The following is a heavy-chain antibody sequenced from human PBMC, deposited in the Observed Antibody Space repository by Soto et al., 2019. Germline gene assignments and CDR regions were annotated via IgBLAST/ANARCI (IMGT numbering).Heavy chain of an antibody. CDR1: GFSLSTSGMC. CDR2: IDWDDDK. V-gene: IGHV2-70*01. CDR3: ARTASSGKGWPPDY. J-gene: IGHJ4*02. D-gene: IGHD6-19*01. Sequence: SGPTLVNPTQTLPLTCTFSGFSLSTSGMCVSWIPHRPGKALEWLALIDWDDDKYYSTSLKTRLTISKDTSKNQVVLTMTNMDPVDTATYYRARTASSGKGWPPDYWGQGTMVTVSS.